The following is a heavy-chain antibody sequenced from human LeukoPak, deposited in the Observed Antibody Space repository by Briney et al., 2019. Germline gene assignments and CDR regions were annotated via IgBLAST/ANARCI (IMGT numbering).Heavy chain of an antibody. Sequence: PGESLRLSCAASVFTLSSYAMSRVRQAPGKGVEWVSGISTSGGSSSYADSVKGRSTISRDNPRNTLYMQMNSLRAEDTALDYYAIMHPYYDGSGYWVQWGQGTLVTVSS. J-gene: IGHJ4*02. CDR3: AIMHPYYDGSGYWVQ. CDR2: ISTSGGSS. CDR1: VFTLSSYA. V-gene: IGHV3-23*01. D-gene: IGHD3-22*01.